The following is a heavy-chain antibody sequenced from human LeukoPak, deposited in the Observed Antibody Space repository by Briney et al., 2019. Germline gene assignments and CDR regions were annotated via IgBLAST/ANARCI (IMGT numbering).Heavy chain of an antibody. CDR2: IYPGDSAT. D-gene: IGHD3-22*01. CDR1: GYSFTSYW. CDR3: ARLKFYDSSGYYYYFDY. V-gene: IGHV5-51*01. J-gene: IGHJ4*02. Sequence: GESLKISCKGSGYSFTSYWIGWVRQMPGKGLEWMGIIYPGDSATRYSPSFQGQVTISADKSISTAYLQWSSLKASDTAMYYCARLKFYDSSGYYYYFDYWGQGTLVTVSS.